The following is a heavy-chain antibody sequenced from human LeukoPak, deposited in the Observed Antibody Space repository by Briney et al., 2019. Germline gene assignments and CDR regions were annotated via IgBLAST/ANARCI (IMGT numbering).Heavy chain of an antibody. V-gene: IGHV4-34*01. Sequence: SETLSLTCAIYDESFSGYLSDSYWSWVRRPPGKGLEWIGEIDRHGNTNYSPSLKSRVTISKQTSKSQFSLNLNSVTDADTAVYYCARRGGGNYPYYFDYWGRGTPVTVSS. CDR2: IDRHGNT. CDR1: DESFSGYLSDSY. J-gene: IGHJ4*02. CDR3: ARRGGGNYPYYFDY. D-gene: IGHD3-16*01.